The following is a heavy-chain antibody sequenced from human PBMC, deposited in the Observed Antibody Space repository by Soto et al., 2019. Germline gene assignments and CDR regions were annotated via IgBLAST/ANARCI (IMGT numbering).Heavy chain of an antibody. V-gene: IGHV1-2*02. CDR3: ARLGYDFWSGYYVDRQYYFDY. J-gene: IGHJ4*02. D-gene: IGHD3-3*01. Sequence: GASVKVSCKASGYTFTCDYMHWVRQAPGQGLEWMGWINPNSGGTNYAQKFQGRVTMTRDTSISTAYMELSRLRSDDTAVYYCARLGYDFWSGYYVDRQYYFDYWGQGTLVTVSS. CDR2: INPNSGGT. CDR1: GYTFTCDY.